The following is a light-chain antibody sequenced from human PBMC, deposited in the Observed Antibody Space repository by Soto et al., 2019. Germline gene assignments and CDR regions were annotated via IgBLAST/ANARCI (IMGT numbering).Light chain of an antibody. CDR3: QQYRSWPRT. J-gene: IGKJ1*01. V-gene: IGKV3-20*01. Sequence: EIVLTQSPGTLSLSPGERATLSCRASQSVSSTSLAWYQQKPGQAPRLLIYGASTRATDMPGTFSGRGSGTEFTLTISSLRPEDFGVYYCQQYRSWPRTFGQGTKVDIK. CDR1: QSVSSTS. CDR2: GAS.